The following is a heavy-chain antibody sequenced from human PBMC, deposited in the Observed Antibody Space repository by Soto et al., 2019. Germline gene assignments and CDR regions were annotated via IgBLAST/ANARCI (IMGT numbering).Heavy chain of an antibody. J-gene: IGHJ4*02. CDR1: GGSVRSGSYY. CDR2: IYFSGST. CDR3: ARERTGDPTFFDY. D-gene: IGHD1-1*01. Sequence: SETLSLTCSVSGGSVRSGSYYWSWIRQPPGKGLEWIGYIYFSGSTDYNPSLKSRVTISVDTSKNQFSLKLSSLTAADTAVYYCARERTGDPTFFDYWGQGTLVTVSS. V-gene: IGHV4-61*01.